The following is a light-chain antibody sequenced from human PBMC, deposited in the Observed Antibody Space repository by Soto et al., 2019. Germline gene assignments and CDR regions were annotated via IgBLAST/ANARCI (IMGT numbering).Light chain of an antibody. CDR1: QGIGDT. CDR3: QQYGSSHT. CDR2: DTS. Sequence: TQSPASLSASVGDRVTISCRASQGIGDTLAWYQQKPGQTPRLLIYDTSTRATGIPDRFSGSGAGAYFNLTISRLEPADFGVYYCQQYGSSHTFGQGTRLEIK. V-gene: IGKV3-20*01. J-gene: IGKJ5*01.